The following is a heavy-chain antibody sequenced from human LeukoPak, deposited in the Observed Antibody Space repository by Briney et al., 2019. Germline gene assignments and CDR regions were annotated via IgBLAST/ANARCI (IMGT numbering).Heavy chain of an antibody. CDR1: GFTFSSYS. CDR2: ISSSSSTI. Sequence: GGSLRLSCAASGFTFSSYSMNWVRQAPGKRLEWVSYISSSSSTIYYADSVKGRFTISRDNAKNSLYLQMNSLRVEDTAVYYCARDKKLPPSVGIVGPYFYYMDVWGKGTTVTISS. D-gene: IGHD1-26*01. CDR3: ARDKKLPPSVGIVGPYFYYMDV. V-gene: IGHV3-48*04. J-gene: IGHJ6*03.